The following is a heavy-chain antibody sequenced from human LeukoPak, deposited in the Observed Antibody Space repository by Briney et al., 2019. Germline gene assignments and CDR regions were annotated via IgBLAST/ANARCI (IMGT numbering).Heavy chain of an antibody. Sequence: GASVKVSCEASGYTFTRYYIHWVRQAPGQGLEWMGGIIPIFGTANYAQKFQGRVTITADESTSTAYMELSSLRSEDTAVYYCARDLGDGDGYTADYWGQGTLVTVSS. CDR3: ARDLGDGDGYTADY. CDR1: GYTFTRYY. V-gene: IGHV1-69*13. J-gene: IGHJ4*02. D-gene: IGHD5-24*01. CDR2: IIPIFGTA.